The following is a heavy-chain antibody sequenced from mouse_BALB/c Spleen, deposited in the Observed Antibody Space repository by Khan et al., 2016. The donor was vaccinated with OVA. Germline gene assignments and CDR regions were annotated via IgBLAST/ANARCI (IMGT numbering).Heavy chain of an antibody. CDR2: IYPGSGST. D-gene: IGHD2-12*01. J-gene: IGHJ3*01. Sequence: LQQPGSELVRPGASVKLSCKASGYTFTSYWMHWVKQRPGQGLEWIGDIYPGSGSTNYDEKFKSKATLTVDTSSSTAYMQLSSLTSEDSAVYYCTRWSYWFAYWGQGTPVTVSA. CDR1: GYTFTSYW. V-gene: IGHV1S22*01. CDR3: TRWSYWFAY.